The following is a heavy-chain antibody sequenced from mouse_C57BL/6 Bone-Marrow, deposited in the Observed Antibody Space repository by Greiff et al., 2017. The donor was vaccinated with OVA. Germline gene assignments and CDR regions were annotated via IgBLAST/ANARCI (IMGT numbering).Heavy chain of an antibody. CDR3: TTYRY. V-gene: IGHV14-4*01. J-gene: IGHJ2*01. Sequence: VQLQQSGAELVRPGASVKLSCTASGFNIKDDYMHWVKERPEQGLEWIGWIDPENGDTEYASKFQGKATITADKSSKTVYLHLGSLTSEDTAVYYCTTYRYWGQGTTLTVSS. CDR1: GFNIKDDY. CDR2: IDPENGDT.